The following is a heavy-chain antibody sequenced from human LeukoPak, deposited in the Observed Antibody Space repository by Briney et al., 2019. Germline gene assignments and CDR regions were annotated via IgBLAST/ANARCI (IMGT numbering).Heavy chain of an antibody. CDR2: INQNGSEK. D-gene: IGHD1-26*01. V-gene: IGHV3-7*01. CDR3: ARVEWELLHDY. J-gene: IGHJ4*02. Sequence: GGTLSLSCAASGFTFSSYWMSWVRQAPGKGLEWVANINQNGSEKYYVAPVSGRFTISRDNAKNSLYLQMNSLRAEDTAVYYCARVEWELLHDYWGQGTLVTVSS. CDR1: GFTFSSYW.